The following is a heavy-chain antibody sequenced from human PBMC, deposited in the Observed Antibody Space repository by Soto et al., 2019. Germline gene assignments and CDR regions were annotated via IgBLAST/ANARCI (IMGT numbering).Heavy chain of an antibody. CDR1: GFTFSNAW. V-gene: IGHV3-15*01. CDR2: IKSKTDGGTT. Sequence: GGSLRLSCAASGFTFSNAWMSWVRQAPGKGLEWVGRIKSKTDGGTTDYAAPVKGRFTISRDDSKNTLYLQMNSLKTEDTAVYYCTTYILRYCSGGSCSGFDPWGQGTLVTVS. CDR3: TTYILRYCSGGSCSGFDP. J-gene: IGHJ5*02. D-gene: IGHD2-15*01.